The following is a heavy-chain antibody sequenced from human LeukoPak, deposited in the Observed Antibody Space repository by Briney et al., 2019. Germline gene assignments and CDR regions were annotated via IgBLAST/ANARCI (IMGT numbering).Heavy chain of an antibody. CDR2: IKSKTDGGTT. CDR1: GFTFSNAW. J-gene: IGHJ6*02. Sequence: GGSLRLSCAASGFTFSNAWMSWVRQAPGKGLEWVGRIKSKTDGGTTDYAAPVKGRFTISRDDSKNTLYLQMNSLKTEDTAVYYCTTDDLIVVVPAATDYYYGMDVWGQGTTVTVSS. V-gene: IGHV3-15*01. CDR3: TTDDLIVVVPAATDYYYGMDV. D-gene: IGHD2-2*01.